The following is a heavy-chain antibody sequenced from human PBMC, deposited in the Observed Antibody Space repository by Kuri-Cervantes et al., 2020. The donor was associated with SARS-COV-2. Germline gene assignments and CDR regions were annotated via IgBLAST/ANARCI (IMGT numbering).Heavy chain of an antibody. D-gene: IGHD5-18*01. J-gene: IGHJ4*02. CDR3: ARVMRKGYSYGQRPFDY. V-gene: IGHV4-34*01. CDR2: INHSGNT. Sequence: ESLKISCAVYGGSFSDYYWSWVRQPPGKGLEWIGEINHSGNTNYDPSLKSRVTISIDTSKNQFSLKLSSVTAADTAVYYCARVMRKGYSYGQRPFDYWGQGTLVTVSS. CDR1: GGSFSDYY.